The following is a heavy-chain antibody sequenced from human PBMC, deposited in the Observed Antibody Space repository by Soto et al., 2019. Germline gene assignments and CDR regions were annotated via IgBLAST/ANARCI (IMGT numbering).Heavy chain of an antibody. CDR1: GFTFSTYA. Sequence: EVQLLESGGKLVQPGGSLTLSCAASGFTFSTYAMAWVRQAPGKGLEWVSGVSASGLNTDYADPVKGRFYISRDNSKNTVSLHMNSLRAEDTALFYCPKDRPRRTSGYFFDYLGQGTPVTVSS. V-gene: IGHV3-23*01. J-gene: IGHJ4*02. D-gene: IGHD1-1*01. CDR3: PKDRPRRTSGYFFDY. CDR2: VSASGLNT.